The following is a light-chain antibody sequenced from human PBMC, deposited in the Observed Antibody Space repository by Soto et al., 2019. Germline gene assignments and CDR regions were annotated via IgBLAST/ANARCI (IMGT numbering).Light chain of an antibody. CDR1: QSISRN. Sequence: DIQMTQSPSFLSASVGDRVTITCRASQSISRNLNWYQHKPGKAPKLQIYAASSLQNGVPSRFRGGESGTEFNLSISSLQPEDFGTYYCQQSYTTASITFGQGTRLEMK. V-gene: IGKV1-39*01. J-gene: IGKJ5*01. CDR2: AAS. CDR3: QQSYTTASIT.